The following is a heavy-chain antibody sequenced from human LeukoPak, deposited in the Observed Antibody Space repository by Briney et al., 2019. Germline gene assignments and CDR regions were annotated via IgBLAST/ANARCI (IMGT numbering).Heavy chain of an antibody. CDR2: IYYSGST. D-gene: IGHD3-10*01. CDR1: GGSISSFY. Sequence: PSETLSLTCTVSGGSISSFYWNWIRQPPGKGLEWIGYIYYSGSTNYNPSLKSRVTISVDKSKNQFSLKLSSVTAADTAVYYCASTQDYGSGSPIQYWGQGALVTVSS. J-gene: IGHJ4*02. CDR3: ASTQDYGSGSPIQY. V-gene: IGHV4-59*12.